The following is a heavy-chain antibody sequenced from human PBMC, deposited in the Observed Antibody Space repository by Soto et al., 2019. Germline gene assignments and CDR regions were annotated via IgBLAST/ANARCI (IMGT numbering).Heavy chain of an antibody. J-gene: IGHJ4*02. CDR2: IYHIGTT. D-gene: IGHD4-17*01. CDR3: ARDLYGDYVDS. Sequence: QVQLQESGPGLVKPSQTLSLTCTVSGASISGSGYFWSWIRQHPGKGLEWIGHIYHIGTTYYNPSLESRITVSVDTSKNQFSLNLTSVTAADTAVYYCARDLYGDYVDSWGQGIRVTVSS. CDR1: GASISGSGYF. V-gene: IGHV4-31*03.